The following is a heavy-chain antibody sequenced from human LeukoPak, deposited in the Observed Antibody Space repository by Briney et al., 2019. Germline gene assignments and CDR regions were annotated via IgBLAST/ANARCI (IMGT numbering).Heavy chain of an antibody. Sequence: GRSLRLSCAASGFTFSSYAMHWVRQAPGKGLEWVAVISYDGSNKYYADSVKGRFTISRDNSKNTLYLQMNSLRAEDTAVYYCAREGVAAAGTNYYYGMDVWGQGTTVTVSS. V-gene: IGHV3-30-3*01. CDR1: GFTFSSYA. CDR2: ISYDGSNK. J-gene: IGHJ6*02. CDR3: AREGVAAAGTNYYYGMDV. D-gene: IGHD6-13*01.